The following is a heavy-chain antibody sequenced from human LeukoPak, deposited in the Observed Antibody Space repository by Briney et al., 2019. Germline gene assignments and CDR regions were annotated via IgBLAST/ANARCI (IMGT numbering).Heavy chain of an antibody. CDR3: AKGGYSGYDEPFDY. Sequence: SLRLSCAASGFTFHDYAMHWVRQAPGKGPEWVSSISWNSGSIGYADSVKGRFTISRDNAKNSVYLQMNGLRPEDTALYSCAKGGYSGYDEPFDYWGQGTLVTVSS. CDR1: GFTFHDYA. D-gene: IGHD5-12*01. CDR2: ISWNSGSI. J-gene: IGHJ4*02. V-gene: IGHV3-9*01.